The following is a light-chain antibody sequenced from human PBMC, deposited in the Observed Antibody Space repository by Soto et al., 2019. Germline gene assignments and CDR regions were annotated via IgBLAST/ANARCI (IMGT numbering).Light chain of an antibody. CDR3: SSYAGSNIGV. Sequence: QSALTQPPSASGSPGQSVTISCTGTSSDVGGYDYVSWYQHHPGKAPKLMIYEVTKRPSGVPDRFSGSKSGNTASLTVSGLQAEDEADYYCSSYAGSNIGVFGTGTKVT. J-gene: IGLJ1*01. V-gene: IGLV2-8*01. CDR2: EVT. CDR1: SSDVGGYDY.